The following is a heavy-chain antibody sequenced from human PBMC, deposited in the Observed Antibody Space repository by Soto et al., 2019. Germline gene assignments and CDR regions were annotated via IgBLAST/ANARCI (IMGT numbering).Heavy chain of an antibody. CDR3: ASQYCGGDCYSGFDY. CDR1: GGAFSSYA. J-gene: IGHJ4*02. Sequence: SVKVACKASGGAFSSYAISWVRQAPGQGLEWMGGIIPIFGTANYAQKFQGRVTITADESTSTAYMELSSLRSEDTAVYYCASQYCGGDCYSGFDYWRQGTLVTVSS. D-gene: IGHD2-21*02. CDR2: IIPIFGTA. V-gene: IGHV1-69*13.